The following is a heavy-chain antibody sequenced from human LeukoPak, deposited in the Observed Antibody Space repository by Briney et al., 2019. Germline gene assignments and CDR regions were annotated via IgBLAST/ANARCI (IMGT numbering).Heavy chain of an antibody. CDR1: GFTFSSYA. J-gene: IGHJ4*01. CDR2: ISGSGGST. CDR3: AKLKDPMIVVVTAIDY. V-gene: IGHV3-23*01. Sequence: GGSLRLSCAASGFTFSSYAMSWVRQAPGKGLEWVSAISGSGGSTYYADSVKGRFTISRDNSKSTLYLQMNSLRAEDTAVYYVAKLKDPMIVVVTAIDYWGHGSLVTVDS. D-gene: IGHD3-22*01.